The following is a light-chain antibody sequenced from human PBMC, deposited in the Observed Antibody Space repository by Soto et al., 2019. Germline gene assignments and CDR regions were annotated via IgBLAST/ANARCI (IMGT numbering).Light chain of an antibody. CDR2: GAS. CDR1: QSISSN. J-gene: IGKJ1*01. Sequence: EIVMTLSPATLSVYPGERATLSCRASQSISSNLAWYQQKPGQAPRLLTYGASTRATGIPARFSGSGSGTEFTLTISSLQSEDFAVYYCHQYNGRPPRTFGQGTKV. V-gene: IGKV3-15*01. CDR3: HQYNGRPPRT.